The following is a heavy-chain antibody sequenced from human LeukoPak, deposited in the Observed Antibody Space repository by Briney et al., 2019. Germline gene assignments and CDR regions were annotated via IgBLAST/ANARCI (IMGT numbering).Heavy chain of an antibody. CDR2: IYYSGST. V-gene: IGHV4-30-4*01. D-gene: IGHD1-26*01. CDR1: GGSISSADYF. CDR3: ASRGSNGALDI. J-gene: IGHJ3*02. Sequence: SQTLSLTCTVSGGSISSADYFWSWIRRAPGKGLEWIGYIYYSGSTYYNPSLKSRVTISVDTSKNQFSLRLNSVTAADTAVYYCASRGSNGALDIWGQGTMVTVSS.